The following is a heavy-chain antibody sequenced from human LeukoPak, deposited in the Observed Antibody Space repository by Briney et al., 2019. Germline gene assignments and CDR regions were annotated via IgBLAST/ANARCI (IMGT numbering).Heavy chain of an antibody. CDR2: VSTTGGST. J-gene: IGHJ6*03. CDR3: AKCSGWFVRGKDYYYYYMDV. D-gene: IGHD6-19*01. CDR1: SFTFSSYV. Sequence: GGSLRLSCGASSFTFSSYVMSWVRQAPGKGLEWVSTVSTTGGSTYYADSVKGRFTISRDNSKDTLYLQMNSLRAEDTAVYYCAKCSGWFVRGKDYYYYYMDVWGQGTLVTVSS. V-gene: IGHV3-23*01.